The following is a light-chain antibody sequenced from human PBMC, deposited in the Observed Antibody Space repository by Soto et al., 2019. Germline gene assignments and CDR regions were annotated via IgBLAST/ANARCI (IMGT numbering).Light chain of an antibody. CDR1: QRISTH. Sequence: EIALTQAPATLSLYTGERASLSCRASQRISTHLAWYQQKPCQPPRLLIYDASTRATVIPARFSGSGSGTNFTLTITTLEPEDFAMYCCQGRSTWPGFTFVGGTKVEV. CDR3: QGRSTWPGFT. CDR2: DAS. V-gene: IGKV3-11*01. J-gene: IGKJ4*01.